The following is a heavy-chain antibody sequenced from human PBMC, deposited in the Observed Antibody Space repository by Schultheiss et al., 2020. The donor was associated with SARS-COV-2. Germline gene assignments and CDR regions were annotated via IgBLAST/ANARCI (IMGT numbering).Heavy chain of an antibody. V-gene: IGHV4-4*02. D-gene: IGHD3-10*01. CDR2: IYHSGST. J-gene: IGHJ5*02. CDR3: RGYDYTGWFDP. Sequence: SETLSLTCAVSGGSISSSNWWSWVRQPPGKGLEWIGEIYHSGSTYYNPSLKSRVTISVDTSKNQFSLKLSSVTAADTAVYYCRGYDYTGWFDPWGQGTLVTVSS. CDR1: GGSISSSNW.